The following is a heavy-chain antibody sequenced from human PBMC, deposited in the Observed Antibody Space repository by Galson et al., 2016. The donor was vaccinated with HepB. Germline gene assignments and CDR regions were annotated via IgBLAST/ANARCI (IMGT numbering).Heavy chain of an antibody. D-gene: IGHD3-22*01. CDR3: ASGSYGYGMDV. CDR1: GFTVSRNY. V-gene: IGHV3-66*01. Sequence: SLRLSCAASGFTVSRNYMSWVRQAPGKGLEWVSTIYIGDDIFYEDSVRGRFTISRDNSMNTVYLQMNNLRAEDTAVYYCASGSYGYGMDVWGQGTTVPVSS. CDR2: IYIGDDI. J-gene: IGHJ6*02.